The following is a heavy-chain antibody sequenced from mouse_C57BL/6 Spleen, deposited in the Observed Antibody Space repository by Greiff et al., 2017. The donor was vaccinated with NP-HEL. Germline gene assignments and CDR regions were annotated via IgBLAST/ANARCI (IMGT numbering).Heavy chain of an antibody. V-gene: IGHV1-26*01. D-gene: IGHD1-1*01. CDR1: GYTFTDYS. CDR3: AREEITTVVAPDY. Sequence: EVQLHQSGPELVKPGASVKISCKASGYTFTDYSMNWVKQSHGKSLEWIGDINPNNGGTSYNQKFKGKATLTVDKSSSTAYMELRSLTSEDSAVYYCAREEITTVVAPDYWGQGTTLTVSS. J-gene: IGHJ2*01. CDR2: INPNNGGT.